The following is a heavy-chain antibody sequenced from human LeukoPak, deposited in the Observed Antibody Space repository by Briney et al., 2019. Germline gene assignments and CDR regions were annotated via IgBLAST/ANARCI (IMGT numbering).Heavy chain of an antibody. CDR1: GDSVSSNSAV. Sequence: SQTLSLTCAISGDSVSSNSAVWNWIRQSPSRGLEWLGRTYYRSKWYNDYAISMKGRITINPDTSKNQFSLQLNSVIPEDTAVYYCARDSSAMFDYWGQGTLVAVSS. D-gene: IGHD6-6*01. J-gene: IGHJ4*02. V-gene: IGHV6-1*01. CDR3: ARDSSAMFDY. CDR2: TYYRSKWYN.